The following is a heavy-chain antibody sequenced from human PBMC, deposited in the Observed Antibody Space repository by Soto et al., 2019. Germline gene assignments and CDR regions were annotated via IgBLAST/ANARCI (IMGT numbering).Heavy chain of an antibody. D-gene: IGHD5-18*01. J-gene: IGHJ4*02. V-gene: IGHV1-2*02. CDR2: INPNSGGT. Sequence: SGKDCYKATGYTFTGYYMNWVRQAPGQGLEWMGWINPNSGGTNYAQKFQGRVTMTRDTSISTAYMELSRLRSDDTAVYYCARDRGYSFSYYFDYWGQGTLVPVS. CDR1: GYTFTGYY. CDR3: ARDRGYSFSYYFDY.